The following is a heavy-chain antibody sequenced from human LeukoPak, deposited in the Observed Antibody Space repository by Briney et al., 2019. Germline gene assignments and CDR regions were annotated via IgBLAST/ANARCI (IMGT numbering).Heavy chain of an antibody. V-gene: IGHV4-34*01. Sequence: SETLSLTCTVSGGPNSGNYWSWIRQPPGKGLEWIGEINHSGSTNYNPSLKSRVTISVDTSKNQFSLKLSSVTAADTAVYYCAIRYCSSTSCYGHGIFDYWGQGTLVTVSS. D-gene: IGHD2-2*01. CDR1: GGPNSGNY. J-gene: IGHJ4*02. CDR3: AIRYCSSTSCYGHGIFDY. CDR2: INHSGST.